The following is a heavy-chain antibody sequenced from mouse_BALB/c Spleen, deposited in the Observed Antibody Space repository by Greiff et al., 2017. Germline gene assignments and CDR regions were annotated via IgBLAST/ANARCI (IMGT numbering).Heavy chain of an antibody. Sequence: QVQLQQPGAELVKPGASVKMSCKASGYTFTSYNMHWVKQTPGQGLEWIGAIYPGNGDTSYNQKFKGKATLTADKSSSTAYMQLSSLTSEDSAVYYCARASTVVARYWYFDVWGAGTTVTVSS. CDR2: IYPGNGDT. CDR1: GYTFTSYN. J-gene: IGHJ1*01. V-gene: IGHV1-12*01. CDR3: ARASTVVARYWYFDV. D-gene: IGHD1-1*01.